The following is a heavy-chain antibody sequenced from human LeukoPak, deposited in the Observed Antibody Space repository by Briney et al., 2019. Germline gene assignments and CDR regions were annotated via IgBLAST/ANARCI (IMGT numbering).Heavy chain of an antibody. V-gene: IGHV4-34*01. J-gene: IGHJ3*02. CDR2: IYHSGST. Sequence: PSETLSLTCAVYGGSFSGYYWSWIRQPPGKGLEWIGSIYHSGSTYYNPSLKSRVTISVDTSKNQFSLKLSSVTAADTAVYYCARDGPSVHNWGSEVDAFDIWGQGTMVTVSS. CDR1: GGSFSGYY. D-gene: IGHD7-27*01. CDR3: ARDGPSVHNWGSEVDAFDI.